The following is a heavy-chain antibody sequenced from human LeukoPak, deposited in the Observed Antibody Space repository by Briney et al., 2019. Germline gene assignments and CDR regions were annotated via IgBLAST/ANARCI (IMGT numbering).Heavy chain of an antibody. D-gene: IGHD2-21*02. CDR1: GGSFSGYY. J-gene: IGHJ3*02. CDR2: INHSGST. Sequence: PSETLSLTCAVSGGSFSGYYWSWIRQPPGKGLEWIGEINHSGSTNCDPSLKSRVTISVDTSKNQFSLKLSSVTAADTAVYYCAGKSVTAFAFDIRGQGTMVTVSS. CDR3: AGKSVTAFAFDI. V-gene: IGHV4-34*01.